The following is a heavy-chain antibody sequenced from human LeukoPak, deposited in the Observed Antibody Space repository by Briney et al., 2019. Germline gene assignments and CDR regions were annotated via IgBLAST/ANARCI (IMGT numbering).Heavy chain of an antibody. CDR2: INSDGSST. Sequence: GGSLRLSCAASGFTFSSYWMHWVRQAPGKGLVWASRINSDGSSTSYADSVKGRFTISRDNAKNTLYLQMNSLRAGDTAVYYCARDLLGDYDSWWGQGTLVTVSS. V-gene: IGHV3-74*01. D-gene: IGHD5-12*01. CDR3: ARDLLGDYDSW. J-gene: IGHJ4*02. CDR1: GFTFSSYW.